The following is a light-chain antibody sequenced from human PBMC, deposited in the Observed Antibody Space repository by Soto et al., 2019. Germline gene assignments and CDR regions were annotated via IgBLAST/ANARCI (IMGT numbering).Light chain of an antibody. CDR2: EVS. CDR1: SSDVGAYNY. CDR3: SSYAGSNNYV. Sequence: QSALTQPPSASGSPGQSVTISCTGTSSDVGAYNYLSWYQQHPGKAPKLMIYEVSKRPSGVPDRFSGSKSGNTASLTVSGPQAEDEADYYCSSYAGSNNYVFGTGTKLTVL. J-gene: IGLJ1*01. V-gene: IGLV2-8*01.